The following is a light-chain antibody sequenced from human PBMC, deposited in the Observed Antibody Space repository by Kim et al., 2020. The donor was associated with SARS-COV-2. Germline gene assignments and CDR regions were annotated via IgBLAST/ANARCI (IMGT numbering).Light chain of an antibody. CDR1: QGISSY. V-gene: IGKV1-9*01. Sequence: ASLRDSVTITCRASQGISSYLALYQQKLGKSPKLLISAASTLQSGVPSRFSGSGSGTDFTLTISSLQPEDFATYYCQQLNSYLLTFGGGTKVDIK. CDR3: QQLNSYLLT. J-gene: IGKJ4*01. CDR2: AAS.